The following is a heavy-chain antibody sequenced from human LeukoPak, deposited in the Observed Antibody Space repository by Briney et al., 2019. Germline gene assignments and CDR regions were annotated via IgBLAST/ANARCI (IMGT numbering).Heavy chain of an antibody. V-gene: IGHV3-48*03. D-gene: IGHD3-10*01. CDR1: GFTFSSYE. Sequence: HPGGSLRLSCVASGFTFSSYEMNWVRQAPGKGLEWVSYISSSGSTTYSADSVKGRFTISRDNAKNSLYLQMNSLRAEDTAVYYCARATYDTNFYGSGPRWMDVWGKGTTVTISS. CDR3: ARATYDTNFYGSGPRWMDV. J-gene: IGHJ6*04. CDR2: ISSSGSTT.